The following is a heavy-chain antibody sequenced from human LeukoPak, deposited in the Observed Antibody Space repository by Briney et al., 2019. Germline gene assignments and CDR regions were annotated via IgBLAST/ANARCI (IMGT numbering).Heavy chain of an antibody. CDR3: ATTYYYDSSGYSPVDAFDI. J-gene: IGHJ3*02. CDR2: IYSGGST. D-gene: IGHD3-22*01. Sequence: PGGSLRLSCAASGFTVSSNYMSWVRQAPGKGLEWVSVIYSGGSTYYADSVKGRFTISRDNSKNTLYLQMNSLRAEDTAVYYCATTYYYDSSGYSPVDAFDIWGQGTMVTVSS. CDR1: GFTVSSNY. V-gene: IGHV3-53*01.